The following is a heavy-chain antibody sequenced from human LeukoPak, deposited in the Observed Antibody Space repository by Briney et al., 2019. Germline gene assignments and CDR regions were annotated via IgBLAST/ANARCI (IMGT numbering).Heavy chain of an antibody. V-gene: IGHV3-21*05. D-gene: IGHD2-15*01. CDR1: GFTFSSYS. CDR2: ISSSSSYI. J-gene: IGHJ4*02. CDR3: ARSGGYYFDY. Sequence: GGSLRLSCAASGFTFSSYSMNWVRQAPGKGLEWVSFISSSSSYIYYADSVKGRFTISRGNAKNSLYLQMNSLRAEDTAVYYCARSGGYYFDYWGQATLVTVSS.